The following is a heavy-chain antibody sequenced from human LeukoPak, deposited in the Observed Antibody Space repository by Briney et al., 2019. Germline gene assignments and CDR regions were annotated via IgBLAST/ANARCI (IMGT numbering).Heavy chain of an antibody. J-gene: IGHJ5*02. Sequence: ASVKVSCKASGYTFTSYDINWVRQATGQGLEWMGWMNPNSGNTGYAQKFQGRVTMTRNTSISTAYMELSSLRSEDTAVYYCARGFRGRYYDFWSGYRTPRWFDPWGQGTLVTVSS. D-gene: IGHD3-3*01. CDR2: MNPNSGNT. CDR3: ARGFRGRYYDFWSGYRTPRWFDP. CDR1: GYTFTSYD. V-gene: IGHV1-8*01.